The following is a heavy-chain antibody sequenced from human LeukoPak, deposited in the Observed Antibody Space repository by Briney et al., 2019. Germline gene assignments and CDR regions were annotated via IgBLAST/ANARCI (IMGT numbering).Heavy chain of an antibody. V-gene: IGHV3-48*01. CDR2: ISRGSDDI. CDR1: GFTLSGYG. D-gene: IGHD3-16*01. CDR3: ARDPHSGLTRFW. Sequence: GGSLRLSCAASGFTLSGYGMNWDRQAPGKGLEWVSYISRGSDDIRYADSVRGRFTISRDNAKNSLSLQMNSLRADDTAVYYCARDPHSGLTRFWGGQGTLVTVSS. J-gene: IGHJ4*02.